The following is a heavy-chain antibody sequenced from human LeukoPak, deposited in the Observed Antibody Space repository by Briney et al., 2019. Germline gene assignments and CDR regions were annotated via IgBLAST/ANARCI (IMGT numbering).Heavy chain of an antibody. CDR2: INPNSGGT. Sequence: ASVKVSCKASGYTFTGYYMHWVRQAPGQGLEWMGWINPNSGGTNYAQKFQGRVTMTRDTSISTAYMELSRLRSDDTAVYYYARRLTSGSYSCFDYWGQGTLVTVSS. J-gene: IGHJ4*02. D-gene: IGHD1-26*01. CDR1: GYTFTGYY. V-gene: IGHV1-2*02. CDR3: ARRLTSGSYSCFDY.